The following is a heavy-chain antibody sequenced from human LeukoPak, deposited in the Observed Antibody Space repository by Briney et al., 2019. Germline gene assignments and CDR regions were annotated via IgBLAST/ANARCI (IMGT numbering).Heavy chain of an antibody. Sequence: PGGSLRLSCAASGFTFSDYYMSWIRQAPGKGLEWVSYISSSSSYTNYADSVKGRFTISRDNAKNSLYLQMNSLRAEDTAVYYCARANDSSGYYLNNFDYWGQGTPVTVSS. D-gene: IGHD3-22*01. J-gene: IGHJ4*02. V-gene: IGHV3-11*06. CDR3: ARANDSSGYYLNNFDY. CDR2: ISSSSSYT. CDR1: GFTFSDYY.